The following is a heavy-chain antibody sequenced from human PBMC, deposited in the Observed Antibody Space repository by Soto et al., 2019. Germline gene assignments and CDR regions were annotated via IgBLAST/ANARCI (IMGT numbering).Heavy chain of an antibody. CDR1: GGPMNNYY. CDR3: ARQGFGELHGLVDV. D-gene: IGHD3-10*01. CDR2: MGYNGFT. J-gene: IGHJ6*02. V-gene: IGHV4-59*08. Sequence: PSETLSLTCTISGGPMNNYYCSSFQQPRGQGLEWIGYMGYNGFTRYNPSLRSRVAISLDTAKNQFSLNLSSVTAADTARYYCARQGFGELHGLVDVWGQGITVT.